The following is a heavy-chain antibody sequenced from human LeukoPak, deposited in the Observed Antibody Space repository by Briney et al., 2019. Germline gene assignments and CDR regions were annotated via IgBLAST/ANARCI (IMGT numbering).Heavy chain of an antibody. D-gene: IGHD3-10*01. V-gene: IGHV1-2*02. J-gene: IGHJ5*02. CDR1: GYTFTGYY. CDR3: ARGATMVRGVNWFDP. CDR2: INPNSGGT. Sequence: GASVNVSCKASGYTFTGYYMHWVRQAPGQGLEWMGWINPNSGGTNYAQKFQGRVTMTRDTSISTAYMELSRLRSDDTAVYYCARGATMVRGVNWFDPWGQGTLVTVSS.